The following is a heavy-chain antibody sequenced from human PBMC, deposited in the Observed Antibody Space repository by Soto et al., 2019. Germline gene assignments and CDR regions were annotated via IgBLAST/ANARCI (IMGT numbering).Heavy chain of an antibody. CDR2: ITGSGST. J-gene: IGHJ4*02. V-gene: IGHV3-23*01. CDR3: AKDAYGVAAAGTSLDN. D-gene: IGHD6-13*01. CDR1: GFTFSRHG. Sequence: EEQLLESGGGLVQPGGSLRLSCAASGFTFSRHGMNWVRQAPGKGLEWVSGITGSGSTYYADSVKGRFTISRDNSKNIRYVEMNSLRAEDTAVYYCAKDAYGVAAAGTSLDNWGQGTLVTVSS.